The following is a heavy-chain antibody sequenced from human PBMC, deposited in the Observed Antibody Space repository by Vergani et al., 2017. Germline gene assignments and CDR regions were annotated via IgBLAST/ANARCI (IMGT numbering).Heavy chain of an antibody. J-gene: IGHJ4*02. CDR2: INHSGST. D-gene: IGHD2-2*01. CDR1: GGSFSGYY. Sequence: QVQLQQWGAGLLKPSETLSLTCAVSGGSFSGYYWSWIRQPPGKGLEWIGEINHSGSTNYNPSLKSRVTISVDTSKNQFSLKLSSVTAADTAVYYCARGRGYCSSTSCYQDYWGQGTLVTVSS. V-gene: IGHV4-34*01. CDR3: ARGRGYCSSTSCYQDY.